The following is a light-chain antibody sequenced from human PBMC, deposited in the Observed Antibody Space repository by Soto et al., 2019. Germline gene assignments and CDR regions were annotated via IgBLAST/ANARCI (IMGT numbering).Light chain of an antibody. CDR3: QQYGSSPWT. Sequence: EVASTQSPGTLSLSPGARATLSCRASQTIANNYLTWYQQHPGQAPRLLIYGASSRATGIPDRFSGSGSGTDFTLTISRLEPEDFAVYYCQQYGSSPWTFGQGTKVDIK. J-gene: IGKJ1*01. CDR2: GAS. V-gene: IGKV3-20*01. CDR1: QTIANNY.